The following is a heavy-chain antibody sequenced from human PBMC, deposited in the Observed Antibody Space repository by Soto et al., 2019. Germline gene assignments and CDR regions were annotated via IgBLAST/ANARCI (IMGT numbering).Heavy chain of an antibody. CDR1: GGSISTYY. V-gene: IGHV4-59*01. D-gene: IGHD3-16*01. J-gene: IGHJ4*02. CDR2: IYYTGRT. CDR3: ARSRGSSRRGIGY. Sequence: QVQLQESAPGLVKPSETLSLTCTVPGGSISTYYWNWIRQHPGEGLEWIAYIYYTGRTKYNPSLTSRVTISVDTSKNPFSLKPVSVTTADTAIYYCARSRGSSRRGIGYWGQGTLVTVSS.